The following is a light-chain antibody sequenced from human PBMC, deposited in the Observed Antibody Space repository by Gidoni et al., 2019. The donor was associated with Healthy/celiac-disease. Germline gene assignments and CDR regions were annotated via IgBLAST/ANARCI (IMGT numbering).Light chain of an antibody. CDR1: QDISNY. CDR2: DAS. Sequence: DIQLTQSPSSLSASAGDRVTITCQASQDISNYLNWYQQKPGKAPKLLIYDASNLETGVPSRFSGSGSGTDFTFTISSLQQEDIATYYCQQYDNLPWTFGQXTKVEIK. J-gene: IGKJ1*01. CDR3: QQYDNLPWT. V-gene: IGKV1-33*01.